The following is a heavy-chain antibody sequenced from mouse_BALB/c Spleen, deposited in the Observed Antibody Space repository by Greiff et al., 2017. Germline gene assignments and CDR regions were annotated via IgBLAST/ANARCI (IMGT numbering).Heavy chain of an antibody. J-gene: IGHJ2*01. CDR1: GFSLTDYG. Sequence: VQLMESGPGLVAPSQSLSITCTASGFSLTDYGVSWIRQPPGKGLEWLGVIWGGGSTYYNSALKSRLSISKDNSKSQVFLKMNSLQTDDTAMYYCAKHRYYYGSSLDYWGQGTTLTVSS. V-gene: IGHV2-6-5*01. CDR3: AKHRYYYGSSLDY. CDR2: IWGGGST. D-gene: IGHD1-1*01.